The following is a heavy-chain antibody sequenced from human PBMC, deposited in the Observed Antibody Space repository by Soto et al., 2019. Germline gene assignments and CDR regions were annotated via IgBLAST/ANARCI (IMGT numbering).Heavy chain of an antibody. CDR2: IYYNGST. CDR1: GGSISSYY. J-gene: IGHJ6*02. V-gene: IGHV4-59*01. CDR3: ARDLSADYYDSRHYYGMDV. D-gene: IGHD3-22*01. Sequence: SETLSLTCTVSGGSISSYYWSWIRQPPGKGLEWIGYIYYNGSTNYNPSFKSRVTISVDTSKNQFSLKLSSVTVADTAVFFFARDLSADYYDSRHYYGMDVWGQGTTVTISS.